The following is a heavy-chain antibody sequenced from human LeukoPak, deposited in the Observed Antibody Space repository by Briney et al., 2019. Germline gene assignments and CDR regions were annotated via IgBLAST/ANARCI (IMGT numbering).Heavy chain of an antibody. CDR2: IYPRDGST. Sequence: ASVKVSCKASGYTFTSNYIHWVRQAPGQGLEWMGMIYPRDGSTSYGQKSQGRVTVTRDTYTSTVHMELSGLRSEDRAVYYCARDQEGFDYWGQGTLVTVSS. V-gene: IGHV1-46*01. J-gene: IGHJ4*02. CDR1: GYTFTSNY. CDR3: ARDQEGFDY.